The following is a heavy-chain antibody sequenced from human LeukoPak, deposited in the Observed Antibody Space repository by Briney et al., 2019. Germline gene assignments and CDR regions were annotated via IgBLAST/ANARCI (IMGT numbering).Heavy chain of an antibody. D-gene: IGHD3-9*01. V-gene: IGHV1-8*02. Sequence: ASVKVSCKASGGTFSSYAISWVRQAPGQGLEWMGWTNPNSGNTGYAQKFQGRVTMTRDTSISTAYMELSSLTSEDTAIYYCARDPLTGEKVDAFDVWGQGTMVTVSS. CDR2: TNPNSGNT. CDR3: ARDPLTGEKVDAFDV. J-gene: IGHJ3*01. CDR1: GGTFSSYA.